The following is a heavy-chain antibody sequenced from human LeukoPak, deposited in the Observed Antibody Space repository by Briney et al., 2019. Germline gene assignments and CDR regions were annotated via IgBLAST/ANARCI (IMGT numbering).Heavy chain of an antibody. D-gene: IGHD6-13*01. Sequence: GGSLRLSCAASGFTFSSYAISWVRQAPGKGLEWVSAITDSGGATYYTDSVKGRFTISRDNSKNTLYLQMNSLRGDDTAIYYCAKAYTRSWYAAFDIWGQGTMVTISS. J-gene: IGHJ3*02. V-gene: IGHV3-23*01. CDR1: GFTFSSYA. CDR2: ITDSGGAT. CDR3: AKAYTRSWYAAFDI.